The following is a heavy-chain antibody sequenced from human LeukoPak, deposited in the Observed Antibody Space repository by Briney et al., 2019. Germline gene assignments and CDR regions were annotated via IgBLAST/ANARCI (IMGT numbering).Heavy chain of an antibody. CDR1: GGTFSSYA. V-gene: IGHV1-69*13. J-gene: IGHJ5*02. Sequence: GASVTVSCKASGGTFSSYAISWVRQAPGQGLEWMGGIIPIFGTANYAQKFQGRVTITADESTSTAYMELSSLRSEDTAVYYCARGRDYDFWSGYYKSHWFDPWGQGTLVTVSS. CDR3: ARGRDYDFWSGYYKSHWFDP. D-gene: IGHD3-3*01. CDR2: IIPIFGTA.